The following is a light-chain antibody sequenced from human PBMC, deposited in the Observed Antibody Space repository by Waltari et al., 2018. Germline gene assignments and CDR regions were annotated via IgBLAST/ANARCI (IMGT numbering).Light chain of an antibody. Sequence: QSVLTQPPSASGTPGQRVTISCSGSSSNIGDNYVYWYQHLPGTAPKLLIFSTTQRPSGVRDRFAGSKSGTSASLAISGLRSEDEGDYYCAAWDDTLSHWVFGGGTKLTVL. CDR1: SSNIGDNY. CDR3: AAWDDTLSHWV. V-gene: IGLV1-47*01. J-gene: IGLJ3*02. CDR2: STT.